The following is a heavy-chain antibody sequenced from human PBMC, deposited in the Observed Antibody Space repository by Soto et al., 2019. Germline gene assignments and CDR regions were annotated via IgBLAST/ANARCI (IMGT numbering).Heavy chain of an antibody. V-gene: IGHV4-34*02. CDR3: GGGGGGLQGYYYYMDV. CDR1: GGSFSGYY. CDR2: INHSGST. D-gene: IGHD4-4*01. Sequence: QVQLQQWGAGLLKPSETLSLTCAVYGGSFSGYYWSWIRQPPGKGLEWIGEINHSGSTNYNPSLKGRVTKSIGPVKNQFPLEVILVTAADTAVYYLGGGGGGLQGYYYYMDVWGKGTTVTVSS. J-gene: IGHJ6*03.